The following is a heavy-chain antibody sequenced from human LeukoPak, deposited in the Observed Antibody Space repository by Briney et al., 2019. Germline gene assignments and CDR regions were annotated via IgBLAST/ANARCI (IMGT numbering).Heavy chain of an antibody. Sequence: MPGGSLRLSCAASGFTFSDSYMTWVRQAPGKGVEWVAYISGSGHDINYSDSVKGRFTISRDNAKNSLYLQMSSLRVEDTAVYYCTRDPRHFDFCGQGTLVTVSS. J-gene: IGHJ4*02. CDR1: GFTFSDSY. D-gene: IGHD6-6*01. CDR3: TRDPRHFDF. CDR2: ISGSGHDI. V-gene: IGHV3-11*04.